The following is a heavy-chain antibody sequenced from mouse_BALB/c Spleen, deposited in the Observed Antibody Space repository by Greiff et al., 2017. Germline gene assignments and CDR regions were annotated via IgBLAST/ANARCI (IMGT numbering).Heavy chain of an antibody. Sequence: EVKLLESGPGLVKPSQSLSLTCSVTGYSITSGYYWNWIRQFPGNKLEWMGYISYDGSNNYNPSLKNRISITRDTSKNQFFLKLNSVTTEDTATYYCARAPIHYYGYWYFDVWGAGTTVTVSS. J-gene: IGHJ1*01. CDR3: ARAPIHYYGYWYFDV. V-gene: IGHV3-6*02. CDR1: GYSITSGYY. D-gene: IGHD1-2*01. CDR2: ISYDGSN.